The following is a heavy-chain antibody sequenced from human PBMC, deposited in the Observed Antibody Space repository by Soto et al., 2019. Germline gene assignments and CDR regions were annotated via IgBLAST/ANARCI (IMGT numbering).Heavy chain of an antibody. V-gene: IGHV1-69*04. CDR2: IIPNLGIA. CDR1: GYSFTGNS. D-gene: IGHD2-15*01. CDR3: ARELKDCSGGSCYYYYMDV. J-gene: IGHJ6*03. Sequence: ASVKVSCKASGYSFTGNSMHWVRQAPGQGLEWMGRIIPNLGIANYAQKFQGRVTITADKSTSTAYMELSSLRSEDTAVYYCARELKDCSGGSCYYYYMDVWGKGTTVTVS.